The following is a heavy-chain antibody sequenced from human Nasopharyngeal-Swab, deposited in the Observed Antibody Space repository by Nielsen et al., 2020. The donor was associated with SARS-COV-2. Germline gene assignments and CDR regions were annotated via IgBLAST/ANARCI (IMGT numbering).Heavy chain of an antibody. J-gene: IGHJ3*02. D-gene: IGHD3-10*01. Sequence: SVKVSCKASAGTFSSYAVSWVRQAPGQGLEWMGGIIPIFGTANYAQKFQGRVTITADESTSTAFMELGSLRSEDTAVYYCAGWITMIRGATFDIWGQGTMVTVSS. CDR3: AGWITMIRGATFDI. CDR1: AGTFSSYA. CDR2: IIPIFGTA. V-gene: IGHV1-69*13.